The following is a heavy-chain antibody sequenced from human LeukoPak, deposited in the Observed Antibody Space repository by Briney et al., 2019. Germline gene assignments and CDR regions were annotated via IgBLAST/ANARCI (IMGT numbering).Heavy chain of an antibody. J-gene: IGHJ3*02. D-gene: IGHD2-2*01. CDR3: ARNANPTDAFDI. CDR1: GGSFSGYY. V-gene: IGHV4-34*01. Sequence: PSETLSLTCAVYGGSFSGYYWSWIRQPPGKGLEWIGEINHSGSTNYNPSLKSRVTISVDTSKNQFSLKLNSVTAADTAVYYCARNANPTDAFDIWGQGTMVTVFS. CDR2: INHSGST.